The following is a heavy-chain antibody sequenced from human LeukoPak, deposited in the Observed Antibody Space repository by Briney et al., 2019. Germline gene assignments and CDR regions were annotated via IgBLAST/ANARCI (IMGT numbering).Heavy chain of an antibody. V-gene: IGHV3-23*01. D-gene: IGHD2-2*01. J-gene: IGHJ5*01. CDR3: AHVVVVMLLWFDS. CDR2: ISGSGTNT. Sequence: GRSLRLSCAAYGFTFNIYTMSCVRQPPRKGLEWLSGISGSGTNTYYADSVKGRFTSSRDNSQNSLYLQRHSLRDEDTAIYYCAHVVVVMLLWFDSWGQGTLVTVSS. CDR1: GFTFNIYT.